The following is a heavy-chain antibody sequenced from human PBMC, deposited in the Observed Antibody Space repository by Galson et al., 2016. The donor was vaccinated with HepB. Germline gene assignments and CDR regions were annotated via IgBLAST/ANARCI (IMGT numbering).Heavy chain of an antibody. CDR2: ISTTGHVT. V-gene: IGHV3-23*01. D-gene: IGHD1-26*01. CDR1: GFTFINFA. Sequence: LRLSCAASGFTFINFAMSWVRQAPGKGLEWVSAISTTGHVTYYADSVKGRFTISRDNSKDTLYLQMNSLRAEDTAAYYCAKRVGAAARGWFGPWGQGTLVTVSS. CDR3: AKRVGAAARGWFGP. J-gene: IGHJ5*02.